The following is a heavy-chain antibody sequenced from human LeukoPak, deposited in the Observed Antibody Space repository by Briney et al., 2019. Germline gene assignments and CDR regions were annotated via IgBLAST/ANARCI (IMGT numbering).Heavy chain of an antibody. V-gene: IGHV3-33*06. J-gene: IGHJ4*02. CDR3: AKDLADYYDSSGYWSIDY. D-gene: IGHD3-22*01. CDR2: IWYDGSNK. CDR1: GFTFSSYG. Sequence: GGSLRLSCAASGFTFSSYGMHWVRQAPGKGLEWVAVIWYDGSNKYYADSVKGRFTISRDNSKNTLYLQMNSLRAEDTAVYYCAKDLADYYDSSGYWSIDYWDQGTLVTVSS.